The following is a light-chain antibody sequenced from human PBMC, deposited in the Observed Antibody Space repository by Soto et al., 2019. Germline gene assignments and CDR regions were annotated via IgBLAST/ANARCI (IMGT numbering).Light chain of an antibody. Sequence: DIVMTQSPDSLAVSLGERATINCKSSQSVLYSPNNKNYLAWYQHKPGQPPKLLVYWASTRESGVPDRFSGSGSETDFTLTISSLQAEDVAVYYCQQYAGTPLTFGQGTKVEIK. V-gene: IGKV4-1*01. CDR3: QQYAGTPLT. CDR2: WAS. J-gene: IGKJ1*01. CDR1: QSVLYSPNNKNY.